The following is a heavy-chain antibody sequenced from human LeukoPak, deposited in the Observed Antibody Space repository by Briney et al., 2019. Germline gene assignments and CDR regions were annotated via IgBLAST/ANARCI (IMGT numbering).Heavy chain of an antibody. J-gene: IGHJ5*02. Sequence: SETLSLTCTVSGGSISSGHYYWSWIRQPPGKGLEWIGEINHSGSTNYNPSLKSRVTISVDTSKNQFSLKLSSVTAADTAVYYCASLHDYGDRGDPWGQGTLVTVSS. V-gene: IGHV4-39*07. D-gene: IGHD4-17*01. CDR2: INHSGST. CDR3: ASLHDYGDRGDP. CDR1: GGSISSGHYY.